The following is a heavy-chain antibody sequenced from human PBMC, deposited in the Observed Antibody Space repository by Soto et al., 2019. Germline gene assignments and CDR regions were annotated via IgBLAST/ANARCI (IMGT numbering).Heavy chain of an antibody. CDR3: VRHQRYSSGWYIDY. Sequence: QLQLQESGPGLVKPSETLSLTCTVSGGSINSANYYWGWIRQPPGKGLEWIGNVYYRGTTYYNPSIKGRVTSSVDTSKNQFSLKLSSVTAADSAVFFCVRHQRYSSGWYIDYWGQGAPVTASS. J-gene: IGHJ4*02. D-gene: IGHD6-19*01. CDR1: GGSINSANYY. V-gene: IGHV4-39*01. CDR2: VYYRGTT.